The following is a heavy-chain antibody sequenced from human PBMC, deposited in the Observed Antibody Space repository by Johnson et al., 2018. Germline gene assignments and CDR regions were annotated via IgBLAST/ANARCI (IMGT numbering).Heavy chain of an antibody. D-gene: IGHD6-19*01. V-gene: IGHV3-30*03. J-gene: IGHJ6*03. CDR1: GFTFSSYG. CDR3: ARDYGSSGHGYMDV. CDR2: ISYDGSNK. Sequence: QVQLVESGGGVVQPGRSLRLSCAASGFTFSSYGMHWVRQAPGKGLEWVAVISYDGSNKYYADSVKGRFTLSRDNSKNTLYLQMNSLRAEDTAVYYCARDYGSSGHGYMDVWGKGTTVTVSS.